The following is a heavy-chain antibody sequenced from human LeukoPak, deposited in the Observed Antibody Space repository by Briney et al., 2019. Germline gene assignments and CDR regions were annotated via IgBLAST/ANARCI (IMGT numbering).Heavy chain of an antibody. CDR1: GFTVSSNY. V-gene: IGHV3-53*01. CDR2: IYRGGST. Sequence: GGSLTLSCAASGFTVSSNYMSWVRQAPGKGLEWVSVIYRGGSTYYADSVKGRFTISRDNSKNTLYLQMNSLRAEDTAVYYCARDRGAVAYFDYWGQGTLVTVSS. D-gene: IGHD6-19*01. J-gene: IGHJ4*02. CDR3: ARDRGAVAYFDY.